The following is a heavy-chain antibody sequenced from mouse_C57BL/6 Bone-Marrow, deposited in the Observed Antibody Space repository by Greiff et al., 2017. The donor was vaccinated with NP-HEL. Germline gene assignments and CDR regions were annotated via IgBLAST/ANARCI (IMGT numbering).Heavy chain of an antibody. Sequence: VQLVESGAELVRPGASVTLSCKASGYTFTDYEMHWVKQTPVHGLEWIGAIDPETGGTAYNQKVKGKAILTADKSSSTAYMELRSLTSEDSAVYYCTRLEGPYWGQGTTLTVSS. V-gene: IGHV1-15*01. CDR2: IDPETGGT. CDR1: GYTFTDYE. D-gene: IGHD3-3*01. CDR3: TRLEGPY. J-gene: IGHJ2*01.